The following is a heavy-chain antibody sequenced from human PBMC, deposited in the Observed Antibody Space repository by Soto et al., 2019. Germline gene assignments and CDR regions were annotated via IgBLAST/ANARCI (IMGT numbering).Heavy chain of an antibody. CDR1: GGSFSGYY. D-gene: IGHD2-2*01. Sequence: PSETLSLTCAVYGGSFSGYYWSWIRQPPGKGLEWIGEINHSGSTNYNPSLKSRVTISVDTSKNQFSLKLSSVTAADTAVYYCARVGAYCSSTSCYEIDYWGQGTLVTVSS. J-gene: IGHJ4*02. CDR3: ARVGAYCSSTSCYEIDY. V-gene: IGHV4-34*01. CDR2: INHSGST.